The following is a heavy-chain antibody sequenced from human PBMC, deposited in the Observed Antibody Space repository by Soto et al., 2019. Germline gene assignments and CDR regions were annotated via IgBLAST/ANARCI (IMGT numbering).Heavy chain of an antibody. CDR2: ISAYNGNT. V-gene: IGHV1-18*01. J-gene: IGHJ6*02. D-gene: IGHD1-1*01. CDR3: ASDYGGNRNRQGGYYGMDV. CDR1: GYTFTSYG. Sequence: GASVKVSCKASGYTFTSYGISWVRQAPGQGLEWMGWISAYNGNTNYAQKLQGRVTMTTDTSTSTAYMELRSLRSDDTAVYYCASDYGGNRNRQGGYYGMDVWGQGTTVTVSS.